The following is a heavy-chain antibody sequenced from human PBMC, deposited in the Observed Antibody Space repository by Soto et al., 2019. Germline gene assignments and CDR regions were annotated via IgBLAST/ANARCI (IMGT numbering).Heavy chain of an antibody. J-gene: IGHJ3*02. CDR3: ARTYDGSGPNSGGYSFDI. V-gene: IGHV4-59*01. Sequence: SETLSLTCSVSGASISSDYWTWIRQSPGRGLEWIGHIYYSGNTNYNPSVKSRVTISVDTSKNQFSLKLSSVTAADTAVYYCARTYDGSGPNSGGYSFDIWGQGTMVT. CDR2: IYYSGNT. CDR1: GASISSDY. D-gene: IGHD3-22*01.